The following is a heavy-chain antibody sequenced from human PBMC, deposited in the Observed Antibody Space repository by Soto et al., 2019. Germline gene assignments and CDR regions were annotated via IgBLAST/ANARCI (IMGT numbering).Heavy chain of an antibody. CDR2: MNPNSGNT. D-gene: IGHD4-17*01. J-gene: IGHJ5*02. V-gene: IGHV1-8*01. CDR1: GYTFTSYD. CDR3: ARGVKYGAYSRWFDP. Sequence: QVQLVQSGAEVKKPGASVKVSCKASGYTFTSYDINWVRQATGQGLEYLGWMNPNSGNTGYVQKLQGRVTMTWDSSITTAYMELSSLRSEDTAVYFCARGVKYGAYSRWFDPWGQGTLVTVSS.